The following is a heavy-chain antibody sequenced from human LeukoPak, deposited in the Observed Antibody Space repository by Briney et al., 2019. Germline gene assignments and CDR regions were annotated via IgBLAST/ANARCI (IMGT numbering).Heavy chain of an antibody. Sequence: PGRSLRLSCAASGFSFSRYAMHWVRKAPGKGLEWVAVISSEGSEQLYADSVKGRFTISRDNSKNTVNLQMNSLRLDDTAVYYCAKDKGREGDYWGQGTLVAVSS. V-gene: IGHV3-30*18. CDR1: GFSFSRYA. CDR2: ISSEGSEQ. J-gene: IGHJ4*02. CDR3: AKDKGREGDY.